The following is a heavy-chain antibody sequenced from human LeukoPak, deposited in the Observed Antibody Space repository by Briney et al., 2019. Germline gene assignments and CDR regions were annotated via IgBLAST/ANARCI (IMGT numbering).Heavy chain of an antibody. J-gene: IGHJ4*02. V-gene: IGHV3-43*02. CDR1: GFTFDDYA. D-gene: IGHD6-13*01. CDR3: AKEDYSSSWYALDY. Sequence: GGSLRLSCAASGFTFDDYAIYWVRQGPGKGLEWVALISGDGGSIYYADSVKGRFTISRDNSKNSLYLQMNSLRTEDTALYYCAKEDYSSSWYALDYWGQGTLVTVSS. CDR2: ISGDGGSI.